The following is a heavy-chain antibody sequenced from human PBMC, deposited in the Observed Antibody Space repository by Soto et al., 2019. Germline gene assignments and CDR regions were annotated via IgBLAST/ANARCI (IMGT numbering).Heavy chain of an antibody. J-gene: IGHJ4*02. V-gene: IGHV3-48*01. CDR1: GFVFSTYS. CDR3: ARDLRVATAKKGNFDS. D-gene: IGHD5-12*01. Sequence: GGSLRLSCAASGFVFSTYSMNWVRQAPGKGLEWVSYISSSGSTMYYTDSVKGRFTISRDNAESSLYLQMNSLRAEDTAVYYCARDLRVATAKKGNFDSWGQGTLVTVSS. CDR2: ISSSGSTM.